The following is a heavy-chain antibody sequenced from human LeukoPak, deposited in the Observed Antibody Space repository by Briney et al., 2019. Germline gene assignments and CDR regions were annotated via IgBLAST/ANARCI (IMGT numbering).Heavy chain of an antibody. CDR2: ISAYNGNT. Sequence: PSVKVSCKASGYTFTSYGISWVRHAPGQGLERMGGISAYNGNTNYAQKLQGRVTMTTDTSTSTAYMELRSLRSDDTAVYYCARTNLESGYYGRWGQGTLVTVSS. D-gene: IGHD3-3*01. J-gene: IGHJ4*02. CDR1: GYTFTSYG. V-gene: IGHV1-18*01. CDR3: ARTNLESGYYGR.